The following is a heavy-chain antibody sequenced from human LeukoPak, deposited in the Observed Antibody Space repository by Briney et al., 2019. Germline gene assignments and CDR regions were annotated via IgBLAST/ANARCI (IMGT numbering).Heavy chain of an antibody. V-gene: IGHV3-74*01. CDR2: INSDGSST. Sequence: GGSLRLSCAASGFTFSSYWMHWVRHAPGKGLVWVSRINSDGSSTSYADSVKGRFTISRDNAKNTLYLQMNSLRAEDTAVYYCARILDYYYGMDVWGQGTTVTVSS. J-gene: IGHJ6*02. CDR3: ARILDYYYGMDV. CDR1: GFTFSSYW.